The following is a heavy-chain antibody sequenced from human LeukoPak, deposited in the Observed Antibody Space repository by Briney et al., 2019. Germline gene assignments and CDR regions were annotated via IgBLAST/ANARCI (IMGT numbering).Heavy chain of an antibody. J-gene: IGHJ3*02. V-gene: IGHV4-59*01. Sequence: SETLSLTCTVSGDSIITYYWGWIRQPPGKGLEWIVYIHYSGGTNYNPSLNSPITISIDISKNQFSLNLRSVTAADTAVYYCARGLAGYSGGDDAFDIWGHGTMVTVSS. CDR3: ARGLAGYSGGDDAFDI. D-gene: IGHD6-19*01. CDR1: GDSIITYY. CDR2: IHYSGGT.